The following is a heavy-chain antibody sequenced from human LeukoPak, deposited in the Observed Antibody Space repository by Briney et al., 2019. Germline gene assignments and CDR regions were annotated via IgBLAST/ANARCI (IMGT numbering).Heavy chain of an antibody. CDR3: ASGGLVSRYLDH. V-gene: IGHV4-4*02. J-gene: IGHJ4*02. CDR1: GGSISSSTW. Sequence: SETLSLTCAVSGGSISSSTWWTWVRQPPGKGLEWIGEIFYSGSTNSNPSLKSRLTMSVDESKHEFSLKLTSLTAADTAVYYCASGGLVSRYLDHWGQGTLVTVSP. CDR2: IFYSGST. D-gene: IGHD3-9*01.